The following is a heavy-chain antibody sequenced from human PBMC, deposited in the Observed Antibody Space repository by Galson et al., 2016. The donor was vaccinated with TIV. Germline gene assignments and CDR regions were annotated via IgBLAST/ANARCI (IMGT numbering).Heavy chain of an antibody. CDR1: GFTFSSYA. J-gene: IGHJ4*02. Sequence: SLRLSCAASGFTFSSYAMTWVRQAPGKGLEWVSSISGNGGHTYYADSVKGRFTISRDNSKNMLYLQMNSLRAEDSAVYYCAKGRLGILAPAVGYYFDYWGQGTLFTVSS. CDR3: AKGRLGILAPAVGYYFDY. CDR2: ISGNGGHT. V-gene: IGHV3-23*01. D-gene: IGHD2-2*01.